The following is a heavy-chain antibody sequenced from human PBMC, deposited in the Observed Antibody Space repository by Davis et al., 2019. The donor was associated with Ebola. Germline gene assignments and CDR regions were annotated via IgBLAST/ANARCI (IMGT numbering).Heavy chain of an antibody. V-gene: IGHV3-9*01. J-gene: IGHJ4*02. D-gene: IGHD2-21*01. Sequence: SLKISCVASGFTFDDYAMHWVRQAPGKGLEWVSGISWNSGSKGYADSVKGRFTISRDNAKNSLYLQMNSLRAEDTAVYYCARIVVVIATAHFDYWGQGTLVTVSS. CDR1: GFTFDDYA. CDR2: ISWNSGSK. CDR3: ARIVVVIATAHFDY.